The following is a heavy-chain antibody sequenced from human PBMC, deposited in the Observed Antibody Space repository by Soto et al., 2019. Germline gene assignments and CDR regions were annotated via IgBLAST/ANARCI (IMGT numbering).Heavy chain of an antibody. CDR3: ARDGAYYYDSSNWFDP. CDR2: INPSGGST. D-gene: IGHD3-22*01. V-gene: IGHV1-46*01. J-gene: IGHJ5*02. Sequence: ASVKVSCKASGYTFTSYYMHWVRQAPGQGLEWMGIINPSGGSTSYAQKFQGRVTMTRDTSTSTVYMELSSLRSEDTAVYYCARDGAYYYDSSNWFDPWGQGTLVTV. CDR1: GYTFTSYY.